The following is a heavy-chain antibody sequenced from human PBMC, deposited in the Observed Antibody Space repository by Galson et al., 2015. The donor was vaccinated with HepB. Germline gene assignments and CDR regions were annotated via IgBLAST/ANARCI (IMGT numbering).Heavy chain of an antibody. J-gene: IGHJ6*02. V-gene: IGHV1-2*04. CDR1: GYTFTGYY. CDR3: ARGDYVVAAAGFGNYYYGMDV. D-gene: IGHD2-15*01. Sequence: SVKVSCKASGYTFTGYYMHWVRQAPGQGLEWMGWINPNSGGTNYAQKFQGWVTMTRDTSISTAYMELSRLRSDDTAVYYCARGDYVVAAAGFGNYYYGMDVWGQGTTVTVS. CDR2: INPNSGGT.